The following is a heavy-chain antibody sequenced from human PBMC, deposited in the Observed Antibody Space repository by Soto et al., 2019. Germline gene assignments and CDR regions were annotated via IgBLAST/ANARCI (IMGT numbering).Heavy chain of an antibody. D-gene: IGHD4-17*01. Sequence: QITLKESGPTLVKPTQTLTLTCTFSGFSLRNSGVGVGWIRQPPGKALEWLALLYWDDVKRYSPSLKSRLTITKDTSKIQVVLTMTNMDPEDTATYYAAHRTTGGFYFDYCGQGTLVTVSS. J-gene: IGHJ4*02. V-gene: IGHV2-5*02. CDR2: LYWDDVK. CDR1: GFSLRNSGVG. CDR3: AHRTTGGFYFDY.